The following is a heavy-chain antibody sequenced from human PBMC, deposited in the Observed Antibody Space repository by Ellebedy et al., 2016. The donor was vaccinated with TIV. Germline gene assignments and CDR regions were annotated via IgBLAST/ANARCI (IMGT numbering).Heavy chain of an antibody. D-gene: IGHD2-21*01. V-gene: IGHV3-23*01. CDR1: GFTFSTYA. CDR2: ISGSGGSI. J-gene: IGHJ4*02. CDR3: ARVPHCGGDCYAFDY. Sequence: GGSLRLSXAASGFTFSTYAMSWVRQAPGKGLEWVSAISGSGGSIYYADSVKGRFTISRDNAKNSLYLQMNSLRAEDTAVYYCARVPHCGGDCYAFDYWGQGTLVTVSS.